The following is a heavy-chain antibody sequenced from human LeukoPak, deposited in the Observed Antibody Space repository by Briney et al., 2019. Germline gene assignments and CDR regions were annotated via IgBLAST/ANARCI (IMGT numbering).Heavy chain of an antibody. CDR2: ISAYNDNT. D-gene: IGHD3-10*01. Sequence: ASVKVSCKASGYTFTSYGISWVRQAPGQGLEWMGWISAYNDNTNYAQKLQGRVTMTTDTSTSTAYMELRSLRSDDTAVYYCARDREIYGSGRALNYFDYWGQGTLVTVSS. V-gene: IGHV1-18*01. J-gene: IGHJ4*02. CDR1: GYTFTSYG. CDR3: ARDREIYGSGRALNYFDY.